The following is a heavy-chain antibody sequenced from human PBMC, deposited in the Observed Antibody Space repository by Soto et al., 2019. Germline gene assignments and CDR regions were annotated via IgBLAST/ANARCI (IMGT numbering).Heavy chain of an antibody. CDR3: ARDSTMLGGFISHPAS. D-gene: IGHD3-10*01. CDR2: IWYDGSNK. J-gene: IGHJ5*02. Sequence: PGGSLRLSCAASGFTFSSSGMHWVRQAPGKGLEWVAVIWYDGSNKYYADSVKGRFTISRDNSKNTLYLQMNSLGAEDTAVYYCARDSTMLGGFISHPASWGRGTLFTVSS. V-gene: IGHV3-33*01. CDR1: GFTFSSSG.